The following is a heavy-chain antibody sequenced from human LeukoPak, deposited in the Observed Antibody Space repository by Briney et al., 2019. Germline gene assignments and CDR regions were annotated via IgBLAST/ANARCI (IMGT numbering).Heavy chain of an antibody. V-gene: IGHV3-74*01. Sequence: GGSLRLSCAASGFTFSSYWMHWVRQAPGKGLVWVSRINSDGSSTSYADSVKGRFTISRDNAKNTLYLQMNSLRAEDTAVYYCARDYSGDDSSGYYAFDIWGQGTMVTVSS. CDR2: INSDGSST. J-gene: IGHJ3*02. D-gene: IGHD3-22*01. CDR3: ARDYSGDDSSGYYAFDI. CDR1: GFTFSSYW.